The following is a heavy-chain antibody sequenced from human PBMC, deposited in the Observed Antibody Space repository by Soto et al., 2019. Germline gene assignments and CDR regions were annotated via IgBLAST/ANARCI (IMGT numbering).Heavy chain of an antibody. D-gene: IGHD1-1*01. CDR1: GGTFSSYA. Sequence: SVKVSCKASGGTFSSYAISWVRQAPGQGREWMGGIIPIFGTANYAQKFQGRVTITADKSTSTAYMELSSLRSEDTAVYYCARALEPPYYYYGMDVWGQGTTVTVSS. J-gene: IGHJ6*02. CDR2: IIPIFGTA. V-gene: IGHV1-69*06. CDR3: ARALEPPYYYYGMDV.